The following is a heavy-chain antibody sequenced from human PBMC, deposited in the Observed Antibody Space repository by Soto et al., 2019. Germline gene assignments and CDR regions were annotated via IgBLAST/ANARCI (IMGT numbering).Heavy chain of an antibody. CDR2: ISYDGSK. CDR1: GFTFSSYG. J-gene: IGHJ4*02. Sequence: GGSLRLSCAASGFTFSSYGMHWVRQATGKGLEWVAIISYDGSKYYADSVKGRFTISRDNSKNTLYLQMNSLRAEDTAVYYCAKNRVDWLFYTHLDYWGQGTLVTVSS. V-gene: IGHV3-30*18. CDR3: AKNRVDWLFYTHLDY. D-gene: IGHD3-9*01.